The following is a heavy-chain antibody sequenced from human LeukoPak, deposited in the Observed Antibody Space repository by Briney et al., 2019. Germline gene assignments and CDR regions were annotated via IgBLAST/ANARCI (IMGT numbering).Heavy chain of an antibody. CDR3: AGIPPSEYYYMDV. CDR1: GGSISSYY. D-gene: IGHD2-21*01. CDR2: IYYSGST. V-gene: IGHV4-59*08. J-gene: IGHJ6*03. Sequence: SETLSLTCTVSGGSISSYYWSWIRQPPGKGLEWIGYIYYSGSTNYNPPLKSRVTISVDTSKNQFSLKLSSVTAADTAVYYCAGIPPSEYYYMDVWGKGTTVTVSS.